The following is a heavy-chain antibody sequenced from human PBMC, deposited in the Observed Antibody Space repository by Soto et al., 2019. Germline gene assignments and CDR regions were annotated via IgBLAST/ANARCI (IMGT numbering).Heavy chain of an antibody. CDR3: ARDRGDCSSVSCYGSFYYGMDV. Sequence: EVQLVETGGGLIQPGGSLRLSCAASGFIVSSHYISWVRQAPGKGLEWVSAIYSGGSTYYTDSVEGRFTISRDVSKNILYLQMNSLRADDTAVYYCARDRGDCSSVSCYGSFYYGMDVWGQGTTVIVSS. D-gene: IGHD2-2*01. CDR2: IYSGGST. CDR1: GFIVSSHY. J-gene: IGHJ6*02. V-gene: IGHV3-53*02.